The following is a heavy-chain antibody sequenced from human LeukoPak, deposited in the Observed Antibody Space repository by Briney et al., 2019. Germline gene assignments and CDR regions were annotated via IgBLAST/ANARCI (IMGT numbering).Heavy chain of an antibody. CDR2: INHSGTT. J-gene: IGHJ3*01. V-gene: IGHV4-34*01. CDR3: ARGGATVLAFDV. CDR1: TGSFNGYY. Sequence: PSQTLSLTCAVYTGSFNGYYWSWIRQSPGKGLEWIGEINHSGTTNYNPSLKSRVTMAVDTSKNQFSLKLSSVTAADTAMYYCARGGATVLAFDVWGQGTVVTASS. D-gene: IGHD4-11*01.